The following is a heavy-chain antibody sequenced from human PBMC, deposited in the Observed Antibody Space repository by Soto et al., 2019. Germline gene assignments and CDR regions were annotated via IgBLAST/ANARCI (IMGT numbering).Heavy chain of an antibody. Sequence: SETLSLTCTVSGGSISSGGYYWSWIRQHPGKGLEWIGYIYYSGSTYYNPSLKSRVTISVDTSKNQFSLKLSSMTAADTAVYYCARAILRQGNYYDSSGYWYYFDYWGQGTLVTVSS. D-gene: IGHD3-22*01. CDR3: ARAILRQGNYYDSSGYWYYFDY. J-gene: IGHJ4*02. V-gene: IGHV4-31*03. CDR1: GGSISSGGYY. CDR2: IYYSGST.